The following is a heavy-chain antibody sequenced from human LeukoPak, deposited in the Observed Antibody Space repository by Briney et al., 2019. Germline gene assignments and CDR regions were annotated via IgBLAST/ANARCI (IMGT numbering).Heavy chain of an antibody. D-gene: IGHD3-10*01. CDR3: ARHGSGSYKDYYYMDV. CDR2: INPNSGAA. J-gene: IGHJ6*03. CDR1: GYTFIGYY. V-gene: IGHV1-2*02. Sequence: ASVKVSCKASGYTFIGYYMHWVRQAPGQGLEWMGWINPNSGAAIFAQKFQGRVTMARDTSISTAYMELSRLRSDDTAVYYCARHGSGSYKDYYYMDVWGKGTTVTISS.